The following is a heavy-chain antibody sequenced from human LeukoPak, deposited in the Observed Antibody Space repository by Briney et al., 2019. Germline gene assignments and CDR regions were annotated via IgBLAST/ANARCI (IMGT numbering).Heavy chain of an antibody. CDR1: GVSISSYY. J-gene: IGHJ4*02. CDR3: ARGFDSKSTYFDY. D-gene: IGHD5-12*01. V-gene: IGHV4-59*01. CDR2: ICYSAST. Sequence: SETLSLTCTVSGVSISSYYWSWIRRPPGKGLQWIGYICYSASTNYNPSLKSRVTISVDTSKNQFSLRLTSVSAADTAVYYCARGFDSKSTYFDYWGQGTLLTVSS.